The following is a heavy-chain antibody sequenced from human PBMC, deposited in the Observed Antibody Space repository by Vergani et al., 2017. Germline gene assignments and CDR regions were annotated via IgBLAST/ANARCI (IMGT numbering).Heavy chain of an antibody. CDR2: IQCDGSNQ. CDR3: AKHFRGWGIDY. Sequence: QVQLVESGGGVVQRGGSLRLPCATSGFTSSNYDMQWIRQGPGKGLEFVAFIQCDGSNQYYADSVKGRFTLSRDFSKNTLYLQMNSLRTDDTATYYFAKHFRGWGIDYWGQGTQVIVSS. V-gene: IGHV3-30*02. CDR1: GFTSSNYD. J-gene: IGHJ4*02. D-gene: IGHD3-16*01.